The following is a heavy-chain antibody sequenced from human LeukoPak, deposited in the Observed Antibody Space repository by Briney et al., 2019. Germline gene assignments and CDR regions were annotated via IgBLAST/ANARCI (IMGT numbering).Heavy chain of an antibody. J-gene: IGHJ6*03. V-gene: IGHV4-59*08. D-gene: IGHD2-2*01. CDR1: GGSISSYY. CDR3: ARLSVVPAAMQFYYYYHMDV. CDR2: IYYSGST. Sequence: PSETLTLPCTVSGGSISSYYWSWLRQPPGKGLEWIGYIYYSGSTNYNPSLKSRVNISVDTSKNQFSLKLSSVTAADTAVYYCARLSVVPAAMQFYYYYHMDVWGKGTTVTVSS.